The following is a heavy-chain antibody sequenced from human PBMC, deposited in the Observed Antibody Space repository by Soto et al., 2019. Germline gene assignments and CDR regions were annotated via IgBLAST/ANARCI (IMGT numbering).Heavy chain of an antibody. CDR1: GFSITTSGVR. V-gene: IGHV2-5*02. Sequence: QITLKESGPTLVKPTQTLTLTCTFSGFSITTSGVRVGCIPHPPGKALEWLALIYWDDDKRYSPSLKIRLTIPKDTSNNQVVLTMTNMAPADSATYIFAHRTTTVAWWCVPWGQGTLVTVSS. CDR3: AHRTTTVAWWCVP. D-gene: IGHD4-17*01. J-gene: IGHJ5*02. CDR2: IYWDDDK.